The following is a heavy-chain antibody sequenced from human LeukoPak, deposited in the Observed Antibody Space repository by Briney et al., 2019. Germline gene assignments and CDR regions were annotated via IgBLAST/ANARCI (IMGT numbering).Heavy chain of an antibody. V-gene: IGHV4-38-2*02. Sequence: PSETLSLTCTVSGYSISSGYYWGWIRQPPGKGLEWIGSIYHSGSTYYNPSLKSRVTISVDTSKNQFSLKLSSVTAADTAVYYCARDLATVQNYWGQGTLVTVSS. CDR3: ARDLATVQNY. CDR2: IYHSGST. CDR1: GYSISSGYY. J-gene: IGHJ4*02. D-gene: IGHD4-17*01.